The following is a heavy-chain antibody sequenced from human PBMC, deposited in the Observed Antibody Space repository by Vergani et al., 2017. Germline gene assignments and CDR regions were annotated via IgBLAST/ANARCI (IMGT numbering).Heavy chain of an antibody. CDR2: IYHSGST. Sequence: QVQLQESGPGLVKPSGPLSLTCAVSGGSISSSNWWSWVRQPPGKGLEWIGEIYHSGSTNYNPSLKSRVTISVDKSKNQFSLKLSSVTAADTAVYYCAREDCSSTSCYRKGYYYYMDVWGKGTTVTVSS. CDR3: AREDCSSTSCYRKGYYYYMDV. J-gene: IGHJ6*03. D-gene: IGHD2-2*01. V-gene: IGHV4-4*02. CDR1: GGSISSSNW.